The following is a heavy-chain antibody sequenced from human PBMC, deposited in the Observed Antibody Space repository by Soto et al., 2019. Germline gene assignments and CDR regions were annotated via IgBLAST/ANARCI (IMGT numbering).Heavy chain of an antibody. V-gene: IGHV3-30-3*01. CDR2: ISYDGSNK. Sequence: GGSLRLSCAASGFTFSSYAMHWVRQAPGKGLEWVAVISYDGSNKYYADSVKGRFTISRDNSKNTLYLQMNSLRAEDTAVYYCAKDRITMIVVVNLDAFDIWGQGTMVTVSS. J-gene: IGHJ3*02. D-gene: IGHD3-22*01. CDR3: AKDRITMIVVVNLDAFDI. CDR1: GFTFSSYA.